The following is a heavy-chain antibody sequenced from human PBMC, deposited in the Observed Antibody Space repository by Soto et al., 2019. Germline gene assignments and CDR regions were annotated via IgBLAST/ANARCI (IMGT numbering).Heavy chain of an antibody. CDR3: TPTPRYGMDV. CDR1: GFTFSGSA. Sequence: EVQLVESGGGLVQPGGSLKLSCAASGFTFSGSAMHWVRQASGKGLEWVGRIRSKANSYATAYAASVKGRFTISRDDSKNTAYLQMNSLKTEDTAVYYCTPTPRYGMDVWGQGTTVTVSS. CDR2: IRSKANSYAT. D-gene: IGHD2-15*01. J-gene: IGHJ6*02. V-gene: IGHV3-73*01.